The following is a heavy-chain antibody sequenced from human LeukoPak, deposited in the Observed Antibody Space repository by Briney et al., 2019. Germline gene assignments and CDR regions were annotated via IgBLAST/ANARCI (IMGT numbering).Heavy chain of an antibody. CDR1: GYSFTGCY. CDR2: INPNSGGT. J-gene: IGHJ3*02. D-gene: IGHD6-19*01. CDR3: ARNIAVPGHDAFDI. Sequence: VASVKVSCKASGYSFTGCYMHWVRQAPGQGLEWMGWINPNSGGTNYAQKFQGRVTMTRDTSISTAYMELSRLRSDDTAVYYCARNIAVPGHDAFDIWGQGTMVTVSS. V-gene: IGHV1-2*02.